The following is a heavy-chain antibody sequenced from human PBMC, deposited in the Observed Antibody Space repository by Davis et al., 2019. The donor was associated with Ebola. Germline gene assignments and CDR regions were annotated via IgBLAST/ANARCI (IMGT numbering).Heavy chain of an antibody. CDR1: GDTFSSYA. CDR2: IIPIFGTA. Sequence: SVKVSCKASGDTFSSYAISWVRQAPGQGLEWMGVIIPIFGTAKYAQKFQGRVTITADESTSTAYMEPSSRRSEDTAVYHCARQAFWSGYGTTHYYYMDVWGKGTTVTVSS. D-gene: IGHD3-3*01. CDR3: ARQAFWSGYGTTHYYYMDV. V-gene: IGHV1-69*13. J-gene: IGHJ6*03.